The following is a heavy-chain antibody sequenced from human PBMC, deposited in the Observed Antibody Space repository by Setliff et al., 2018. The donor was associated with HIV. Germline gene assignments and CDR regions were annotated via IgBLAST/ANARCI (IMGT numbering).Heavy chain of an antibody. CDR3: ASQGRSGWLWGGFVS. J-gene: IGHJ4*02. V-gene: IGHV4-61*10. CDR1: GGSISSGSYY. D-gene: IGHD6-19*01. Sequence: PSETLSLTCTVSGGSISSGSYYWSWIRQPAGKGLEWIGNIYYSGSTYYNPSLKSRTTISVDTSQNQFSLKLTSVTAADTAVYYCASQGRSGWLWGGFVSWGQGTLVTVSS. CDR2: IYYSGST.